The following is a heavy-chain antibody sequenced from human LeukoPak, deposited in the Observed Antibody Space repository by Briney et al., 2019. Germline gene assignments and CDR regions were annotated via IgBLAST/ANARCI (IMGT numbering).Heavy chain of an antibody. Sequence: GGSLRLSCAASGFTFSSYWMHWVRQAPGKGLVWVSRINSDGSSTSYADSVKGRFTISRDNAKNTLYLQMNSLRAEDTAVYYCERALLTGPGHFDYWGQGTLVTVSS. CDR3: ERALLTGPGHFDY. V-gene: IGHV3-74*01. CDR2: INSDGSST. CDR1: GFTFSSYW. J-gene: IGHJ4*02. D-gene: IGHD3-9*01.